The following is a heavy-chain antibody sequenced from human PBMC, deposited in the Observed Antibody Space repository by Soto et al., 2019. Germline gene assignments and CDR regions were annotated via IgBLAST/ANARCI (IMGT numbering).Heavy chain of an antibody. V-gene: IGHV1-69*01. J-gene: IGHJ4*02. CDR3: SRARLPISGVRYFDY. D-gene: IGHD3-3*02. Sequence: QVQLVQSGADVKKPGSSVKVSCKASGGTFSSYAISWVRQAPGQGLEWMGGIIPIFGTANYAQKLQGRVTITADESTSTAYMELSRMRSEDTDVYDWSRARLPISGVRYFDYWGQGTLVTVSS. CDR2: IIPIFGTA. CDR1: GGTFSSYA.